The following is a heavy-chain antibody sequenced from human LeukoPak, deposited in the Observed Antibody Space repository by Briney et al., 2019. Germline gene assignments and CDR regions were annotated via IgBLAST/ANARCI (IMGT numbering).Heavy chain of an antibody. D-gene: IGHD1-26*01. CDR2: IYYSGTT. Sequence: SETLSLTCTVSVGSISSYWSWIRQPPGKGLEWIGYIYYSGTTNYNPSLRSRVTISVDTSKNQFSLKLRSVTAADTAVYYCASGGGYHDYWGQGTLVTVSS. CDR1: VGSISSY. CDR3: ASGGGYHDY. V-gene: IGHV4-59*01. J-gene: IGHJ4*02.